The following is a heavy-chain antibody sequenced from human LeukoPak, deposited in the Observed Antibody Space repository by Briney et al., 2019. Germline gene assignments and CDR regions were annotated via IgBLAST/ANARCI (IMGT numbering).Heavy chain of an antibody. D-gene: IGHD3-3*01. CDR1: GFTFSSYG. CDR3: AKDLNSYDFWSGYYSWYYYYGMDV. Sequence: PGGSLRLSCAASGFTFSSYGMHWVRQAPGKGLEWVAVISYDGSNKYYADSVKGRFTISRDNSKNTLYLQMNSLRAEDTAVYYCAKDLNSYDFWSGYYSWYYYYGMDVWGQGTTVTVSS. CDR2: ISYDGSNK. J-gene: IGHJ6*02. V-gene: IGHV3-30*18.